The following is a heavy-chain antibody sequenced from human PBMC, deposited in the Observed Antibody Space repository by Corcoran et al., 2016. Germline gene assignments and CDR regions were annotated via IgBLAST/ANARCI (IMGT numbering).Heavy chain of an antibody. J-gene: IGHJ4*02. CDR1: GYTFTSYY. D-gene: IGHD6-19*01. V-gene: IGHV1-46*01. Sequence: QVQLVQSGAEVKKPGASVKVSYKASGYTFTSYYMHWVRQAPGQGLEWMGIINPSGGSTSYAQKFQGRVTMTRDTSTSTVYMELSSLRSEDTAVHYCARDRSTLGIAVAGTDYWGQGTLVTVSS. CDR3: ARDRSTLGIAVAGTDY. CDR2: INPSGGST.